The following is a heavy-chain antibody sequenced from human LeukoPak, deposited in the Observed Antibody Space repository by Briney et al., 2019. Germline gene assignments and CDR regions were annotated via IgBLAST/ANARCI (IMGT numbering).Heavy chain of an antibody. Sequence: SETLSLTCTVSGGSISSSSYYWDWIRRPPGKGLEWIGSIYYSGSTYYNPSLKSRVTISVDTSKNQFSLKLSSVTAADTAVYYCARSFGYYDFWSGYSADYWGQGTLVTVSS. CDR3: ARSFGYYDFWSGYSADY. J-gene: IGHJ4*02. D-gene: IGHD3-3*01. CDR2: IYYSGST. CDR1: GGSISSSSYY. V-gene: IGHV4-39*01.